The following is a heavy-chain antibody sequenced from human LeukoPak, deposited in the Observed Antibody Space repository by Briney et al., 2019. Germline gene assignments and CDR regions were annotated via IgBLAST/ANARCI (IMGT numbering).Heavy chain of an antibody. D-gene: IGHD3-10*01. CDR2: IYPGDSDT. CDR1: GYSFTSYW. Sequence: GESLKISCKGSGYSFTSYWIGWVRQMPGKGLEWMRIIYPGDSDTRYSPSFQGQVTISADKSISTAYLQWSSLKASDTAMYYCARVSTNNYGSGSYTIFFDYWGQGTLVTVSS. CDR3: ARVSTNNYGSGSYTIFFDY. J-gene: IGHJ4*02. V-gene: IGHV5-51*01.